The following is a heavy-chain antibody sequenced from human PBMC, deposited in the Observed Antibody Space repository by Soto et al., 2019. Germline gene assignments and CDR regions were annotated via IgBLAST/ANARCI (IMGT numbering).Heavy chain of an antibody. V-gene: IGHV4-59*08. Sequence: QVQLQESGPGLVRPSETLSLTCNVSGGSFSPNYWSWIRQPPGKGLEWLGYVYYAGTTTYNPSLLGRLTLSLDTSKNQFSLKLTSVIAADTAVYYCASLGAFYQSLDPWGQGTLVTVSS. CDR1: GGSFSPNY. D-gene: IGHD2-2*01. J-gene: IGHJ5*02. CDR3: ASLGAFYQSLDP. CDR2: VYYAGTT.